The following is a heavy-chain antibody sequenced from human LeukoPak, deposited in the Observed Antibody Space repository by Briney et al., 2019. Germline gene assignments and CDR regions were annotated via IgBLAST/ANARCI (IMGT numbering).Heavy chain of an antibody. CDR2: INHSGST. J-gene: IGHJ4*02. Sequence: PSETLSLTCAVYGGSFSGYYWSWIRQPPGKGPEWIGEINHSGSTNYNPSLKSRVTISVDTSKNQFSLKLSSVTAADTAVYYCATRRGGYYSGWGQGTLVTVSS. CDR1: GGSFSGYY. D-gene: IGHD3-22*01. CDR3: ATRRGGYYSG. V-gene: IGHV4-34*01.